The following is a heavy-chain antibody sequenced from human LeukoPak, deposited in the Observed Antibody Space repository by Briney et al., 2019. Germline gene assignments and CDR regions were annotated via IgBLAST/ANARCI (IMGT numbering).Heavy chain of an antibody. CDR3: ARGVVVGTIDY. D-gene: IGHD2-2*01. CDR2: INPNSGGT. Sequence: ASVKVSCKASGYTFTSYDINWVRQAAGQGLEWMGWINPNSGGTNYAQKFRSRVTMTRDTSISTAYMELSRLRSADTAVYYCARGVVVGTIDYWGQGTLVTVSS. J-gene: IGHJ4*02. CDR1: GYTFTSYD. V-gene: IGHV1-2*02.